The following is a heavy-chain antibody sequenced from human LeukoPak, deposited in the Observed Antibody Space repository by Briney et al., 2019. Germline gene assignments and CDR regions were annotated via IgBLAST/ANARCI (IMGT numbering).Heavy chain of an antibody. CDR3: ASDSGSYCSNYFDY. V-gene: IGHV1-69*06. J-gene: IGHJ4*02. CDR2: IVPIFGTA. D-gene: IGHD1-26*01. CDR1: GGTFSSYA. Sequence: ASVKVSCKASGGTFSSYAISWVRQAPGQGLEWMGGIVPIFGTANYAQKFQGRVTITADKSTSTAYVEMSSLSYENPAVYYCASDSGSYCSNYFDYWGQGTLVTVTS.